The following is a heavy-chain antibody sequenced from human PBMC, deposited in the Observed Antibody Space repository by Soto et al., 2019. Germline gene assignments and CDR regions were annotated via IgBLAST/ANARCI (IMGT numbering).Heavy chain of an antibody. D-gene: IGHD1-26*01. CDR1: GYTFTSYA. J-gene: IGHJ4*02. Sequence: ASVKVSCKASGYTFTSYAMHWVRQAPGQRLEWMGWINAGNGNTKYSQKFQGRVTITRDTSASTAYMELSSLRSEDTAVYYCATQGSPSFLFDYWGQGTLVTVSS. CDR2: INAGNGNT. CDR3: ATQGSPSFLFDY. V-gene: IGHV1-3*01.